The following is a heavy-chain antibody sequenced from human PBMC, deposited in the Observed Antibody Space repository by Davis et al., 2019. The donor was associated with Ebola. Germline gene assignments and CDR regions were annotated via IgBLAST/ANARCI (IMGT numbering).Heavy chain of an antibody. Sequence: GGSLRLSCAASGFTFSSYGMHWVRQAPGKGLAWVAFIRYDGSNKYYSYSVKGRFTISRDNSKNTLYLQINSLRAEDTAVYYCAKDLRTLRFLEWLPSFDYWGQGTLVTVSS. CDR1: GFTFSSYG. D-gene: IGHD3-3*01. CDR2: IRYDGSNK. J-gene: IGHJ4*02. CDR3: AKDLRTLRFLEWLPSFDY. V-gene: IGHV3-30*02.